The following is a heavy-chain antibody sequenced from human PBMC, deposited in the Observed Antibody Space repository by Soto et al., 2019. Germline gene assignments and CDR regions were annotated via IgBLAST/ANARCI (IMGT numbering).Heavy chain of an antibody. V-gene: IGHV3-21*01. CDR1: GFTFSSYS. J-gene: IGHJ4*02. Sequence: GGSLRLSCAASGFTFSSYSMNWVRQAPGKGLEWVSSISSSSSYIYYADSVKGRFTISRDNAKNSLYLQMNSLRAEDTAVYYCARVKLEDYGDYLDVDYWGQGTLVTVSS. D-gene: IGHD4-17*01. CDR2: ISSSSSYI. CDR3: ARVKLEDYGDYLDVDY.